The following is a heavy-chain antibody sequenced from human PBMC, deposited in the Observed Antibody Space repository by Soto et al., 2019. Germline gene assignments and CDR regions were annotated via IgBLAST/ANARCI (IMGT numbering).Heavy chain of an antibody. J-gene: IGHJ6*02. CDR1: GFTFSSYA. CDR3: AKVVGPGYYYYGMDV. V-gene: IGHV3-23*01. CDR2: ISGSGGST. D-gene: IGHD2-2*01. Sequence: EVQLLESGGGLVQPGGSLRLSCAASGFTFSSYAMSWVRQAPGKGLEWVSAISGSGGSTYYADSVKGRFTISRDNSKNTLYLQMSSLRAEDTAVYYCAKVVGPGYYYYGMDVWGQGTTVTVSS.